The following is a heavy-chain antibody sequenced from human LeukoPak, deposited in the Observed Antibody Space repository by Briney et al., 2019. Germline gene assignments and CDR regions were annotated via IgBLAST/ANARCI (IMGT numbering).Heavy chain of an antibody. Sequence: SETLSLTCTVSGGSISGSSYYWGWIRQPPGKGLEWIGSIYYSGSTYYNPSLKSRVTISVDTSKNQFSLKLNSVTATDTAVYYCARGSGVYYYGSGSYYDYWGQGTLVTVSS. CDR2: IYYSGST. V-gene: IGHV4-39*02. J-gene: IGHJ4*02. D-gene: IGHD3-10*01. CDR3: ARGSGVYYYGSGSYYDY. CDR1: GGSISGSSYY.